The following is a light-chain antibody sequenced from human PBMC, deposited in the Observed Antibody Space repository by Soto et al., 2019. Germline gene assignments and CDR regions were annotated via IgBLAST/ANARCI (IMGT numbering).Light chain of an antibody. CDR2: EVS. Sequence: QSALTQPASVSVSPGQSITISCTGTSSDVGGYNYVSWYQQHPGKAPKLMIYEVSNRPSGVSNRFSGSNSGNTASLTISWLQAGDEADYYCFSYAGNSVYVFGTRTKGNV. CDR3: FSYAGNSVYV. J-gene: IGLJ1*01. CDR1: SSDVGGYNY. V-gene: IGLV2-14*01.